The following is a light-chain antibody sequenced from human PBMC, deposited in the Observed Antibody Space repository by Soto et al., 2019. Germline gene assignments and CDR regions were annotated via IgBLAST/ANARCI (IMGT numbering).Light chain of an antibody. V-gene: IGKV3-15*01. CDR3: QQRYVWLT. CDR2: GAS. Sequence: DIVMTQSPATLSVAPGERLTFSCRASQGVSRKLAWYQHKPGKAPRLLISGASTGATGIPARLSGSGSGTDFTLTIRSLEPEDSAVYYCQQRYVWLTFGGGTKVDIK. J-gene: IGKJ4*01. CDR1: QGVSRK.